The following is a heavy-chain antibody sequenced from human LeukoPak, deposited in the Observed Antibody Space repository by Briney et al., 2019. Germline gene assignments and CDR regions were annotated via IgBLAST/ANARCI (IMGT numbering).Heavy chain of an antibody. D-gene: IGHD5-12*01. J-gene: IGHJ6*03. CDR2: ISGSGGST. CDR1: GFTFSSYG. Sequence: GGSLRLSCAASGFTFSSYGMSWVRQAPGKGLEWVSAISGSGGSTHYADSVKGRFTISRDNSKNTLYLQMNSLRAEDTAVYYCAKGHSGYDYYYYYMDVWGKGTTVTISS. CDR3: AKGHSGYDYYYYYMDV. V-gene: IGHV3-23*01.